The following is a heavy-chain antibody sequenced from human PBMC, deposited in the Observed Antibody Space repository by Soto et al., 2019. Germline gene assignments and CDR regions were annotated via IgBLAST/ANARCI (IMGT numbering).Heavy chain of an antibody. J-gene: IGHJ4*02. CDR2: INPNTGAT. Sequence: ASVKVSCKTSGSTFTGCYIHWVRQAPGQGLEWMGWINPNTGATLYAQKFQDRVTMTRDTSISTAYMELSGLTSEDTAVYFCAREXDYEILAVYKKAGGFDYWGQGTLVTVSS. D-gene: IGHD3-9*01. CDR1: GSTFTGCY. CDR3: AREXDYEILAVYKKAGGFDY. V-gene: IGHV1-2*02.